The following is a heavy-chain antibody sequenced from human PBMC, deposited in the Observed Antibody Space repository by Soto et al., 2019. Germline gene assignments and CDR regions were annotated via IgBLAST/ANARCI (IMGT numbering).Heavy chain of an antibody. D-gene: IGHD3-10*02. CDR1: GFTFSSYS. V-gene: IGHV3-21*01. CDR3: AMETYYYARGGFDY. CDR2: ISSSSSYI. J-gene: IGHJ4*02. Sequence: EVQLVESGGGLVKPGGSLRLSCAASGFTFSSYSMTWVRQAPGKGLEWVSSISSSSSYIYYADSVKGRFTISRDNAKNSLYLQMNSLRAEDTAVYYGAMETYYYARGGFDYWGQGTLVTVSS.